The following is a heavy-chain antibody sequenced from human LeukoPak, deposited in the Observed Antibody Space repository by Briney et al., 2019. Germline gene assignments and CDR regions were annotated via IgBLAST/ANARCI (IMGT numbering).Heavy chain of an antibody. V-gene: IGHV1-18*01. Sequence: GAPVKVSCKASGYTFTSYGISWVRQAPGQGLEWMGWISAYNGNTNYAQKLQGRVTMTTDTSTSTAYMELRSLRSDDTAVYYCARDFFSGSYGNWFDPWGQGTLVTVSS. D-gene: IGHD1-26*01. CDR2: ISAYNGNT. CDR1: GYTFTSYG. CDR3: ARDFFSGSYGNWFDP. J-gene: IGHJ5*02.